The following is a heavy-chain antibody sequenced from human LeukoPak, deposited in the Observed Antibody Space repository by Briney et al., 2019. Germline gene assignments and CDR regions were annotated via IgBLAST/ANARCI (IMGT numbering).Heavy chain of an antibody. J-gene: IGHJ4*02. V-gene: IGHV4-59*12. D-gene: IGHD6-19*01. CDR3: ARGQYSSGWHFDY. Sequence: SETLSLTCTVSGARGSISFYYWSWIRQPPGRGLEWIGYIFYNGSTNYNPSLKSRLTISVDTSKNQFSLKLSSVTAADTAVYYCARGQYSSGWHFDYWGQGTLVTVSS. CDR1: GARGSISFYY. CDR2: IFYNGST.